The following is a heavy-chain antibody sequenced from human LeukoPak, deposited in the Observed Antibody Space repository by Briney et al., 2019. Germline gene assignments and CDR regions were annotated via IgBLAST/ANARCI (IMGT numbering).Heavy chain of an antibody. CDR2: IKSKNDGGTT. CDR1: GFTFSNAW. CDR3: TTRYDFWSGYDY. J-gene: IGHJ4*02. D-gene: IGHD3-3*01. Sequence: PGGSLRLSCAASGFTFSNAWMSWVRQAPGKGLEWVGRIKSKNDGGTTDYAAPVKGRFTISRDDSKNTLYLQMNSLKTEDTAVYYCTTRYDFWSGYDYWGQGTLVTVSS. V-gene: IGHV3-15*01.